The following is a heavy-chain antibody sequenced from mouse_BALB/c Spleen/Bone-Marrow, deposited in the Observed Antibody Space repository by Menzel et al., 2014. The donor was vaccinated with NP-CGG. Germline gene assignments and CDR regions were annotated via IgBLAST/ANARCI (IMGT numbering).Heavy chain of an antibody. D-gene: IGHD2-2*01. CDR3: ARDGYDDQYYFDY. J-gene: IGHJ2*01. CDR2: ISSGGST. Sequence: EVKLVESGGGLVKPGGSLKLSCAASGFTFSSYAMSGVRQTPEKRLEWVASISSGGSTYYPDSVKGRFTISRDNARNILYLQMSSLRSEDTAMYYCARDGYDDQYYFDYWGQGTTLTVSS. V-gene: IGHV5-6-5*01. CDR1: GFTFSSYA.